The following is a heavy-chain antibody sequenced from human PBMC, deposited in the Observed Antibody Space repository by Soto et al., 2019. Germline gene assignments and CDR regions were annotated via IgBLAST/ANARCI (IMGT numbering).Heavy chain of an antibody. V-gene: IGHV4-30-4*01. Sequence: LSPTCTVSGGSISSGDYYWNWIRQPPGKGLEWIGYIYYSGSTYYNPSLKSRVTISVDTSKNQFSLKLSSVTAADTAVYYCARAGDGYNPAFFHYWGQGTLVTVYS. CDR1: GGSISSGDYY. J-gene: IGHJ4*02. D-gene: IGHD5-12*01. CDR3: ARAGDGYNPAFFHY. CDR2: IYYSGST.